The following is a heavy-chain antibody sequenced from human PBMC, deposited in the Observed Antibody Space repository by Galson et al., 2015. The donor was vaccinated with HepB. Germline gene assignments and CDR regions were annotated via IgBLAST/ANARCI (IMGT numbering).Heavy chain of an antibody. CDR2: IIPILGIA. V-gene: IGHV1-69*04. CDR3: ARAGGTAMVTLGPNYYYYYGMDV. Sequence: QSGAEVKKPGESLKISCKASGGTFSSYAISWVRQAPGQGLEWMGRIIPILGIANYAQKFQGRVTITADKSTSTAYMELSSLRSEDTAVYYCARAGGTAMVTLGPNYYYYYGMDVWGQGTTVTVSS. CDR1: GGTFSSYA. D-gene: IGHD5-18*01. J-gene: IGHJ6*02.